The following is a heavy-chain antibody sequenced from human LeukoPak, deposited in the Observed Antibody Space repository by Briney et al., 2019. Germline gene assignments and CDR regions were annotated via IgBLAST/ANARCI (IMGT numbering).Heavy chain of an antibody. Sequence: GGSLRVSCAASGFTFSSYSMNWVRQAAGKGLEWVSCISGSSSYIYSADSVKGRFTISRHNAKNSLYLQMNSLRAEDTAVYYCARDRDNVAGTRGYFDYWGQGTLVTVSS. J-gene: IGHJ4*02. CDR2: ISGSSSYI. D-gene: IGHD6-19*01. V-gene: IGHV3-21*01. CDR1: GFTFSSYS. CDR3: ARDRDNVAGTRGYFDY.